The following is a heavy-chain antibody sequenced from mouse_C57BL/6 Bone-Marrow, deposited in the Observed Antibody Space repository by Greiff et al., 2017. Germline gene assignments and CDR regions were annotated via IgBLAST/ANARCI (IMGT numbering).Heavy chain of an antibody. V-gene: IGHV1-55*01. D-gene: IGHD4-1*01. CDR2: IYPTSGRT. J-gene: IGHJ2*01. CDR3: ARSSPLGRCFDY. CDR1: GYTFTSYW. Sequence: QVQLQQPGAELVKPGASVKMSCKASGYTFTSYWITWVKQRPGQGLEWIGDIYPTSGRTNYNEKFKSKAILTVDTSSNTAYMQLSSLTSEDSAVFYCARSSPLGRCFDYWGQGTTLTVSS.